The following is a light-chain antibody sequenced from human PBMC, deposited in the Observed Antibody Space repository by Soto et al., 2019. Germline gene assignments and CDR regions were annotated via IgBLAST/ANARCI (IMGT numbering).Light chain of an antibody. CDR2: GAS. J-gene: IGKJ1*01. CDR1: QSVSSN. CDR3: QQYNNWPWT. Sequence: EIVMTQSPATLSVSPGERATLSCRASQSVSSNLVWYQQKPGQAPRLLIYGASTRATGIPARFSGSESGTETAFTLTISSLQSEDFTVYYCQQYNNWPWTFGQGTKVEI. V-gene: IGKV3-15*01.